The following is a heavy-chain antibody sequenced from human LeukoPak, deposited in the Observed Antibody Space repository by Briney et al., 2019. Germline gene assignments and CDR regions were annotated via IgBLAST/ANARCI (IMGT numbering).Heavy chain of an antibody. CDR3: ARDLVVVVPAASPSDAFDI. CDR1: GYTFTGYY. J-gene: IGHJ3*02. D-gene: IGHD2-2*01. CDR2: INPNSGGT. V-gene: IGHV1-2*06. Sequence: GASVKVSCKASGYTFTGYYMHWVRQAPGQGLEWMGRINPNSGGTNYAQKFQGRVTMTRDTSISTAYMELSRLRSDDTAVYCCARDLVVVVPAASPSDAFDIWGQGTMVTVSS.